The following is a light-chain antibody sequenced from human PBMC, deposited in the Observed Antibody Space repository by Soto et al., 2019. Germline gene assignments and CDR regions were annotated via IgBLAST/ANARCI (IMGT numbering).Light chain of an antibody. CDR3: QQRTNWPPWT. J-gene: IGKJ1*01. CDR1: QSVSSSY. V-gene: IGKV3D-20*02. CDR2: GAS. Sequence: MVLTQSPGTLSLSPLERATLSFMASQSVSSSYLAWYQQKPGQAPRLLIYGASSRATGIPDRFSGSGSGTDFTLTISRLEPEDFAVYYCQQRTNWPPWTFGQGTKVDIK.